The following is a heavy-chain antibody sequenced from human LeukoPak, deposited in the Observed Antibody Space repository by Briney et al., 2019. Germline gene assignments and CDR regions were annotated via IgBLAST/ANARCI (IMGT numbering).Heavy chain of an antibody. CDR1: GFTFSSYA. D-gene: IGHD3-10*01. CDR3: AKDPQYYYGSGSYYNV. Sequence: GGSLRLSCAASGFTFSSYAMSWVRQAPGKGLEWVSAISGSGGSTYYADSVKGRFTISRDNSKNTLYLQMNSLRAEDTAVYYCAKDPQYYYGSGSYYNVWGQGTLVTVSS. J-gene: IGHJ4*02. CDR2: ISGSGGST. V-gene: IGHV3-23*01.